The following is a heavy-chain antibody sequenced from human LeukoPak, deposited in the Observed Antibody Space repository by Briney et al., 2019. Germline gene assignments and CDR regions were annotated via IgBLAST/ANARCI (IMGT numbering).Heavy chain of an antibody. J-gene: IGHJ6*03. D-gene: IGHD4-17*01. CDR3: ARAGYGDYPYYYYYMDV. Sequence: SETLSLTCTVSGGSISSYYWSWIRQPAGKGLEWIGRIYTSGSTNYNPSLKSRITMSVDTSKNQFSLKLSSATAADTAVYYCARAGYGDYPYYYYYMDVWGKGTTVTVSS. CDR1: GGSISSYY. V-gene: IGHV4-4*07. CDR2: IYTSGST.